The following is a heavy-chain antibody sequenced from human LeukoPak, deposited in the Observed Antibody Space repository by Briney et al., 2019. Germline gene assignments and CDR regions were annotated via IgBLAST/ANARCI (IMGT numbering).Heavy chain of an antibody. CDR2: SSAYNGNT. CDR3: ARSYCSGGSCYSDFDY. Sequence: ASVNVSCKASGYTFTSYGISWVRQAPGQGLEWMGWSSAYNGNTNYVQKIQGRVTMTTDTSTSTAYMELRSLRSDDTAVYYCARSYCSGGSCYSDFDYWGQGTLVTVSS. J-gene: IGHJ4*02. V-gene: IGHV1-18*01. D-gene: IGHD2-15*01. CDR1: GYTFTSYG.